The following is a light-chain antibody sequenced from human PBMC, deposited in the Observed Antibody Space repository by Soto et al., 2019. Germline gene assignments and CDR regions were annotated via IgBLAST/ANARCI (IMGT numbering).Light chain of an antibody. J-gene: IGKJ1*01. CDR1: QSISSNF. V-gene: IGKV3-20*01. CDR3: QQYNSWPET. Sequence: EIVLTQSPGTLSLSPGEGATLSCRASQSISSNFLAWYQQKRGQAPRLLIHGASNRATGIPDRFSGSGSGTDFTLTITRLEPEDFAVYYCQQYNSWPETFGQGTKVEIK. CDR2: GAS.